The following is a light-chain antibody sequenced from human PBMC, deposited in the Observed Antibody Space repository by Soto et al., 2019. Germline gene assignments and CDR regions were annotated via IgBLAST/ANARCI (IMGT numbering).Light chain of an antibody. CDR2: GAS. CDR3: QQYGSSPYT. V-gene: IGKV3-20*01. Sequence: EIELTQSPGTLSLSPGERATLSCRASQIVSNNFVIWYQQKPGQAPRLLISGASNRARGIPDRFSGSGSGTDFTLTISELEPEDFALYYCQQYGSSPYTFGRGTTLEIK. CDR1: QIVSNNF. J-gene: IGKJ2*01.